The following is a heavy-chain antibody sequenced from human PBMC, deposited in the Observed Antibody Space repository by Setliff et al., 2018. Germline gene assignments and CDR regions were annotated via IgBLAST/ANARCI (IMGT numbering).Heavy chain of an antibody. Sequence: PSETLSLTCGVSGASISSGNDFWNWIRQPAGKGLEWIGNIYTNGGTDYSPSLRSRVTISLGTSKNQFSLQLTSVTAADTAIYYCARSDDNFQYPDYWGQGTLVTVSS. CDR2: IYTNGGT. D-gene: IGHD1-1*01. V-gene: IGHV4-61*09. J-gene: IGHJ4*01. CDR3: ARSDDNFQYPDY. CDR1: GASISSGNDF.